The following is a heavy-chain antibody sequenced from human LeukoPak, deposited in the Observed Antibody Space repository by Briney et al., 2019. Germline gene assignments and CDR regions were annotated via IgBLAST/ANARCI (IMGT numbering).Heavy chain of an antibody. CDR2: ISAYNGNT. V-gene: IGHV1-18*01. CDR1: GYPFTSYG. Sequence: ASVKVSCKASGYPFTSYGISWVRHAPGQGLEWMGWISAYNGNTNYAQKLQGRVTMTTDTSTSTAYMELRSLRSDDTAVYYCARDLLYYYDSSGYWVDAFDIWGQGTMVTVSS. J-gene: IGHJ3*02. CDR3: ARDLLYYYDSSGYWVDAFDI. D-gene: IGHD3-22*01.